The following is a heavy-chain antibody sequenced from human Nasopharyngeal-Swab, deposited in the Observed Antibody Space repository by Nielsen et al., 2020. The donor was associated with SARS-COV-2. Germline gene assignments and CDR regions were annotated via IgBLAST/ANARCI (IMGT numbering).Heavy chain of an antibody. D-gene: IGHD3-10*01. CDR3: AKDGMVRGVIGYYGMDV. V-gene: IGHV3-30*18. Sequence: GGSLRLSCAASGFTFSSYGMHWVRQAPAQGLEWVAVISYDGSNKYYADSVKGRFTTSRDNSKNTLYLQMNSLRAEDTAVYYCAKDGMVRGVIGYYGMDVWGQGTTVTVSS. CDR2: ISYDGSNK. CDR1: GFTFSSYG. J-gene: IGHJ6*02.